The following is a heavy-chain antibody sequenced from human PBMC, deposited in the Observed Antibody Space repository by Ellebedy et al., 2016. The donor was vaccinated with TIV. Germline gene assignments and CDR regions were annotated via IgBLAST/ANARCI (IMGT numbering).Heavy chain of an antibody. D-gene: IGHD1-1*01. V-gene: IGHV4-59*12. Sequence: SETLSLXXSASGDTIRSYCRSWIRQPPGKGLEWIGNVYYGGSTVYSPSLKSRVTISIDRSKNQFSLSLSSVTAADTAVYYCARDRRTGPSSPPDGIDTWGQGTMVTVSS. CDR3: ARDRRTGPSSPPDGIDT. CDR2: VYYGGST. CDR1: GDTIRSYC. J-gene: IGHJ3*02.